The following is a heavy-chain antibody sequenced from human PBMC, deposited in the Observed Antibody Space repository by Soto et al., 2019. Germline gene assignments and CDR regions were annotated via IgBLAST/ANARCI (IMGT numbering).Heavy chain of an antibody. CDR1: GFTFSSYG. D-gene: IGHD2-21*01. Sequence: QVQLVESGGGVVQPGRSLRLSCAASGFTFSSYGMHWVRQAPGKGLEWVAVIWYDGSNKYYADSVKGRFTISRDNSKNTLYLQMNSLRAEDTAVYYCASLLFPMHGRRYFDYWGQGTLVTVSS. V-gene: IGHV3-33*01. CDR2: IWYDGSNK. CDR3: ASLLFPMHGRRYFDY. J-gene: IGHJ4*02.